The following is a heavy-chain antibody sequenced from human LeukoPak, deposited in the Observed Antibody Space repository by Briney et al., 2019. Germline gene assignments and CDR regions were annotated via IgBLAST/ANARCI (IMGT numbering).Heavy chain of an antibody. CDR1: GDSISSYY. V-gene: IGHV4-59*01. J-gene: IGHJ4*02. CDR3: ARARGYSGYAYFDY. Sequence: SETLSLTCTVSGDSISSYYWSWIRQPPGKGLECIGYIYYSGSTNYNPSLKSRVTISVDTSKNQFSLKLSSVTAADTAVYYCARARGYSGYAYFDYWGQGTLVTVSS. D-gene: IGHD5-12*01. CDR2: IYYSGST.